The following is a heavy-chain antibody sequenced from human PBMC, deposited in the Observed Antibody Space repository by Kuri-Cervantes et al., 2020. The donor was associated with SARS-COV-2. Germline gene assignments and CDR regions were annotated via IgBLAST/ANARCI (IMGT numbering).Heavy chain of an antibody. V-gene: IGHV4-39*02. Sequence: SETLSLTCTVSGGSISSSSYYWGWIRQPPGKGLEWIGSIYYSGSTYYNPSLKSRVTISVDTSKNQFSLKLSSVTAADTAVYYCARDSGSYWSITYYYYMDVWGKGTTVTVSS. CDR1: GGSISSSSYY. CDR2: IYYSGST. D-gene: IGHD1-26*01. CDR3: ARDSGSYWSITYYYYMDV. J-gene: IGHJ6*03.